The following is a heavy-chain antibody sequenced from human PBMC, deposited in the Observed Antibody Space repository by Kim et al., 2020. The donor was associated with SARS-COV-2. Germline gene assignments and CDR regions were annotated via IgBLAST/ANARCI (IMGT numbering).Heavy chain of an antibody. CDR1: GGSVSSGSYY. D-gene: IGHD3-22*01. Sequence: SETLSLTCTVSGGSVSSGSYYWSWIRQPPGKGLEWIGYIYYSGSTNYNPSLKSRVTISADTSKNQLSLKLSSVTAADTAVYYCARGTSYYDSSGYSNWFDPWGQGTLVTVSS. CDR3: ARGTSYYDSSGYSNWFDP. CDR2: IYYSGST. V-gene: IGHV4-61*01. J-gene: IGHJ5*02.